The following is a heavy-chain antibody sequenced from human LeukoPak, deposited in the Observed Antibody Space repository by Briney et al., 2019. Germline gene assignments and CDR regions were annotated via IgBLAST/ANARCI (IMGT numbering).Heavy chain of an antibody. CDR3: ARGGYCSGGSCYFLGNYYYYGMDV. D-gene: IGHD2-15*01. J-gene: IGHJ6*02. CDR1: GGSFSGYY. CDR2: INHSGST. Sequence: SETLSLTCAVYGGSFSGYYWSWIRQPPGKELEWIGEINHSGSTNYNPSLKSRVTISVDTSKNQFSLKLSSVTAADTAVYYCARGGYCSGGSCYFLGNYYYYGMDVWGQGTTVTVSS. V-gene: IGHV4-34*01.